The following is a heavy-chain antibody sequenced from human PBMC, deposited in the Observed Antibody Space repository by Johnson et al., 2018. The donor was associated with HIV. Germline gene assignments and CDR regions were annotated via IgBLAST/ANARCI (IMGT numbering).Heavy chain of an antibody. V-gene: IGHV3-7*05. J-gene: IGHJ3*02. CDR2: IKHDGSEK. Sequence: VQLVESGGGLVQPGGSLRLSCAASGFTFSSYAMHWVRQAPGKGLEWVANIKHDGSEKSYVDSVKGRFTISSDNAKNSLYLQMNSLRAEDTAVYYCARDHGYCSSTSCYGDDAFDIWGQGTMVTVSS. D-gene: IGHD2-2*03. CDR3: ARDHGYCSSTSCYGDDAFDI. CDR1: GFTFSSYA.